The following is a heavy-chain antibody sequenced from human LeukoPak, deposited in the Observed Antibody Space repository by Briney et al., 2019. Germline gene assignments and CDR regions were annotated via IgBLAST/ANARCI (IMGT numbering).Heavy chain of an antibody. V-gene: IGHV3-30*18. D-gene: IGHD3-22*01. J-gene: IGHJ4*02. CDR1: GFTFSSYV. CDR3: AKDRGYYDSSGYSDY. Sequence: GRSLRLSCAASGFTFSSYVMHWVRQAPGKGLEWVAVISYDGSNKYYADSVKGRFTISRDNSKNTLYLQMNSLRAEDTAVYYCAKDRGYYDSSGYSDYWGQGTLVTVSS. CDR2: ISYDGSNK.